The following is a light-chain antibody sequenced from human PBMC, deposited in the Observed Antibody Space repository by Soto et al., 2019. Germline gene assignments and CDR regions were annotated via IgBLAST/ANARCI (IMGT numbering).Light chain of an antibody. CDR1: QSVISSY. CDR2: GAS. CDR3: QQYGSSPPMYT. Sequence: EIVLTQSPGTLPLSPGERATLSCRASQSVISSYIAWYQQNPGQAPRLLIYGASSRATGIPDRFSGSGSGTDFTLTISRLEPEDFAVYYCQQYGSSPPMYTFGQGTRLEIK. J-gene: IGKJ2*01. V-gene: IGKV3-20*01.